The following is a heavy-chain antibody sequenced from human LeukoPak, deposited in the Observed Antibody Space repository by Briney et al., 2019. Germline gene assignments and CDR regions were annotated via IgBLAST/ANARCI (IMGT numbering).Heavy chain of an antibody. J-gene: IGHJ6*03. CDR2: INPNSGGT. CDR3: ARGIERELRMRDYYYYMDV. D-gene: IGHD1-26*01. CDR1: GYTFTGYY. Sequence: GASVKVSCKASGYTFTGYYMHWVRQAPGQGLEWMGWINPNSGGTNYAQKLQGRVTMTTDTSTSTAYMELSRLRSDDTAVYYCARGIERELRMRDYYYYMDVWGKGTTVTVSS. V-gene: IGHV1-2*02.